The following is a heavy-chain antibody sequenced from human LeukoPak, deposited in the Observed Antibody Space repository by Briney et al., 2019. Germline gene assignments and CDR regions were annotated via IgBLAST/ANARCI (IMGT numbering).Heavy chain of an antibody. D-gene: IGHD4-17*01. CDR2: INSDGSST. J-gene: IGHJ6*03. V-gene: IGHV3-74*01. CDR3: AREHGDYAYYYYYYMDV. Sequence: LPGGSLRLSCAASGFTFSSYWMHWVRHAPGKGLVWVSRINSDGSSTSYADSVKGRFTISRDNAKNTLYLQMNSLRAEDTAVYYCAREHGDYAYYYYYYMDVWGKGTTVTVSS. CDR1: GFTFSSYW.